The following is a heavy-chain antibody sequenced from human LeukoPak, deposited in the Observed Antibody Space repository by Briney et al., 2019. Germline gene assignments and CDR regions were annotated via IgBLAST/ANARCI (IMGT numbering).Heavy chain of an antibody. J-gene: IGHJ4*02. CDR2: IRSDATNQ. Sequence: GGSLRLSCEASGFTFSHYGTHWVRQAPGKGLEWVAVIRSDATNQYYSDSVKGRFTISRDNFKRTVSLQMNSLRAEDTAVYYCVKDAQRGFDYSNSLQHWGQGSLVTVSS. CDR3: VKDAQRGFDYSNSLQH. CDR1: GFTFSHYG. D-gene: IGHD4-11*01. V-gene: IGHV3-30*02.